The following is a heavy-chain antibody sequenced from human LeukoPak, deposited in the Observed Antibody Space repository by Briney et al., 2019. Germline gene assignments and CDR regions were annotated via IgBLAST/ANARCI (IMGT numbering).Heavy chain of an antibody. CDR2: IYSGVSA. J-gene: IGHJ4*02. Sequence: GGSLRLSCAASGFTVSSNYMSWVRQAPGQGLEWVSVIYSGVSAYYADSVKGRFTISRDNSKNTLYLQMSSLRAEDTAVYYCARALRTPPYHFDYWGQGTLVTVSS. V-gene: IGHV3-53*01. CDR3: ARALRTPPYHFDY. CDR1: GFTVSSNY. D-gene: IGHD2-15*01.